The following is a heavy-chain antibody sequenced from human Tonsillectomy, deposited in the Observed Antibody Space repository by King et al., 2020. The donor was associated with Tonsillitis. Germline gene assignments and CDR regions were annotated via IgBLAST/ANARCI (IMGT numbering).Heavy chain of an antibody. D-gene: IGHD4-17*01. Sequence: EVQLVESGGGLVQPGGSLRLSCAASGFSFSSYSINWVRQAPGKGLEWVSYISASSRTIYYAGSVKGRFTISRENAKNSLYLQMNSLRAEDTAVYYCARTPGYGDYTEYYFDYWGQGTLVTVSS. V-gene: IGHV3-48*01. CDR2: ISASSRTI. CDR1: GFSFSSYS. J-gene: IGHJ4*02. CDR3: ARTPGYGDYTEYYFDY.